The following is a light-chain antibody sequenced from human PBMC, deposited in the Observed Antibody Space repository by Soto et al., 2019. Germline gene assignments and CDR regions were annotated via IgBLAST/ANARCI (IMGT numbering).Light chain of an antibody. CDR2: AAS. J-gene: IGKJ5*01. CDR3: LQHNSYPLT. CDR1: QSIGDS. Sequence: VDRVTITCRASQSIGDSLAWYQQKPGKAPYLLIYAASSLQSGVPSRFSGSGSGTEFTLTISSLQPVDFATYYCLQHNSYPLTFGGGTRLEIK. V-gene: IGKV1-17*01.